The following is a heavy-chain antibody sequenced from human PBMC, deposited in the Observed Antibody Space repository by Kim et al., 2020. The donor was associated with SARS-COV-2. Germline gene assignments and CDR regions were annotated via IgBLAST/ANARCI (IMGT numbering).Heavy chain of an antibody. D-gene: IGHD4-17*01. J-gene: IGHJ4*02. V-gene: IGHV3-33*05. CDR2: ISYDGSNK. Sequence: GGSLRLSCAASGFTFSSYGMHWVRQAPGKGLEWVAVISYDGSNKYYADSVKGRFTISRDNSKNTLYLQMNSLRAEDTAVYYCARDGYGDSPLLDVDYWGQGTLVTVSS. CDR3: ARDGYGDSPLLDVDY. CDR1: GFTFSSYG.